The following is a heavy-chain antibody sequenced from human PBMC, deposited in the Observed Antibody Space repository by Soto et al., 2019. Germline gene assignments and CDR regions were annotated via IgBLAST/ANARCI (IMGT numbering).Heavy chain of an antibody. V-gene: IGHV4-59*01. J-gene: IGHJ4*02. Sequence: SETLSLTCTVSGGSISSYYWSWIRQPPGKGLEWIGYISYSGSTNYNPSLKSRVTISVDTSKKQFSLNLSSVTAADTAVYYCARVAVVTAPIFAYWGQGTLVTVSS. CDR3: ARVAVVTAPIFAY. CDR2: ISYSGST. D-gene: IGHD2-21*02. CDR1: GGSISSYY.